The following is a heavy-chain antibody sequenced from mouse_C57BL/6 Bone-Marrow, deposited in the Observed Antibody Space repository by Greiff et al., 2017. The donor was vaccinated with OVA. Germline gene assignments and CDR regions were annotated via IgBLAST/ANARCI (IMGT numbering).Heavy chain of an antibody. V-gene: IGHV1-69*01. J-gene: IGHJ3*01. CDR3: ARYGGGAWFAY. Sequence: QVQLQQPGAELVMPGASVKLSCKASGYTFTSYWMHWVKQRPGQGLEWIGEIDPSDSYTNYNQKFKGKSTLTVDKSSSTAYMQLSSLTSEDSAVYYCARYGGGAWFAYWGQGTLVTVSA. D-gene: IGHD1-1*01. CDR2: IDPSDSYT. CDR1: GYTFTSYW.